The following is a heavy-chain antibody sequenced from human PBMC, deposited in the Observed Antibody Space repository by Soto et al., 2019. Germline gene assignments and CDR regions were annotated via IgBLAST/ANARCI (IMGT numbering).Heavy chain of an antibody. CDR3: TRWNYAMDV. CDR2: INKDGSDK. CDR1: GLTFNNYC. V-gene: IGHV3-7*03. Sequence: XESLRLSCAVSGLTFNNYCVTWVRQAPGKGLEWVANINKDGSDKNYVDSVKGRFSISRDNAKNSLYLQMNSLRVEDTAMYYCTRWNYAMDVWGQGTTVTVSS. J-gene: IGHJ6*02.